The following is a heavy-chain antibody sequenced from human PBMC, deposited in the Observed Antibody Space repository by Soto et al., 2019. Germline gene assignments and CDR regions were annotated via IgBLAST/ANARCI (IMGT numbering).Heavy chain of an antibody. CDR3: AKDRGDNSGYPILDY. Sequence: SVKVSCKASGGTFSSYAISWVRQAPGQGLEWMGGIIPIFGTANYAQKFQGRVTITADESTSTAYMELSSLRSEDTALYYCAKDRGDNSGYPILDYWGLGTLVTVSS. D-gene: IGHD3-22*01. CDR1: GGTFSSYA. J-gene: IGHJ4*02. V-gene: IGHV1-69*13. CDR2: IIPIFGTA.